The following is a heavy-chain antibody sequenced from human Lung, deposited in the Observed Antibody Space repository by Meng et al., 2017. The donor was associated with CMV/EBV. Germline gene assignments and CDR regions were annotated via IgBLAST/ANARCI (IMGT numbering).Heavy chain of an antibody. D-gene: IGHD1-26*01. Sequence: GEXXKISCAASGFTFSDYPMSWVRQAPGKGLEWVSSLSSGGSSTYYTDSVKGRFTISRDNSKNTVHLQMNSLRVEDTAVYYCAKGRAVEATTPFDYWGHGTLVTVSS. CDR1: GFTFSDYP. CDR2: LSSGGSST. V-gene: IGHV3-23*01. J-gene: IGHJ4*01. CDR3: AKGRAVEATTPFDY.